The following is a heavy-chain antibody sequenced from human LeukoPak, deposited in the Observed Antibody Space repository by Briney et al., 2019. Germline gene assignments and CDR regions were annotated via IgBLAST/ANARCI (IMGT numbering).Heavy chain of an antibody. CDR3: ARVADWLDP. J-gene: IGHJ5*02. V-gene: IGHV3-48*01. CDR2: ISSSSTI. Sequence: PGGSLRLSCAASGFTFSNYNMNWVRQAPGKGLEWVSYISSSSTIYYADSVKGRFTISRDNAKNSLYLQMNSLRAEDTAVYYCARVADWLDPWGQGTLVTVSS. CDR1: GFTFSNYN.